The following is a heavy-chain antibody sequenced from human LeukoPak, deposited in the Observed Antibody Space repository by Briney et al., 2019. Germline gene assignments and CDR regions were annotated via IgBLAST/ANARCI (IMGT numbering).Heavy chain of an antibody. CDR1: GYTFTGYY. J-gene: IGHJ6*02. D-gene: IGHD2-21*02. CDR2: INPSGGST. Sequence: ASVKVSCKASGYTFTGYYMHWVRQAPGQGLEWMGIINPSGGSTSYAQKFQGRVTMTRDTSTSTVYMELSSLRSEDTAVYYCARGDVVVTAIRPLGGMDVWGQGTTVTVSS. V-gene: IGHV1-46*01. CDR3: ARGDVVVTAIRPLGGMDV.